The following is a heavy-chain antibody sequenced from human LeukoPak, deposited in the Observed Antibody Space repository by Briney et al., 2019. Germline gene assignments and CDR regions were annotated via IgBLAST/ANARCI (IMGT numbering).Heavy chain of an antibody. D-gene: IGHD6-19*01. J-gene: IGHJ4*02. V-gene: IGHV3-7*05. CDR2: IKQDGSEE. CDR1: GFTFSRYW. Sequence: GGSLRLSCAASGFTFSRYWMSWVRQAPGKGLEWVANIKQDGSEEYYVDSVKGRFTISRDNGKNSLYLQVNSLRAEDTAVYYCTKDLMTGFSNGWYFGYWGQGTLVTVSS. CDR3: TKDLMTGFSNGWYFGY.